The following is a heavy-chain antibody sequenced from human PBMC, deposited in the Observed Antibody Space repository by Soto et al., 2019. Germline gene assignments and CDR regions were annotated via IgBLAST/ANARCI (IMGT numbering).Heavy chain of an antibody. CDR1: GFTLRSHR. J-gene: IGHJ5*02. V-gene: IGHV3-74*01. Sequence: EVQFVESGGGLVQPGGSLRVSCAASGFTLRSHRIHWVRQVPGKGLEWVSRIDTDGGGTSYADSVKGRFTISTDNAKNTVNLQMNGLRGADTAVYYCAAVFDLWGQGTLVTVSS. CDR2: IDTDGGGT. CDR3: AAVFDL.